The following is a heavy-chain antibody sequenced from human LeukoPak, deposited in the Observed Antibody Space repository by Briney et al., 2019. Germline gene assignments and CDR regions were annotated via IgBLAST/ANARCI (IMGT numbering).Heavy chain of an antibody. CDR1: GYSISSGYY. Sequence: SETLSLTCAVSGYSISSGYYWGWIRQPPGKGLEWIGSIYHSGSTYYNPSLKSRVTISIDTSKNQFSLKLSSVTAADTAVYYCARRDYGSGSYYPSDDYWGQGTLVTVSS. V-gene: IGHV4-38-2*01. J-gene: IGHJ4*02. D-gene: IGHD3-10*01. CDR2: IYHSGST. CDR3: ARRDYGSGSYYPSDDY.